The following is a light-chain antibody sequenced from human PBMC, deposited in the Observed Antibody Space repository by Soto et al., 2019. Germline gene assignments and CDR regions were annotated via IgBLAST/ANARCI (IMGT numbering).Light chain of an antibody. J-gene: IGLJ3*02. CDR2: EGS. Sequence: QSALTQPASVSGSPGQSITISCTGTSSDVGSYNLVSWYQQHPGKAPKLMIYEGSKRPSGVSNRFSGSKSGNTASLTISGLQAEVEAYYYCCSYAGSSTWVFGGGTKLTVL. CDR1: SSDVGSYNL. CDR3: CSYAGSSTWV. V-gene: IGLV2-23*01.